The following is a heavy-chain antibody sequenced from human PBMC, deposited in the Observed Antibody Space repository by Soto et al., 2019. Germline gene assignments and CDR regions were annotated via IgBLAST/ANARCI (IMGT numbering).Heavy chain of an antibody. D-gene: IGHD2-21*01. Sequence: SETLSLTCSVSGAALTSGNYYWSWIRQFPGKGLEWIGHIYVTGAVDYNPSLRDRITISQDTSERQFSLNLRLVTAADTAVYYCARLRIATNNYKWFDPWGQGTLVTVSS. V-gene: IGHV4-31*03. J-gene: IGHJ5*02. CDR2: IYVTGAV. CDR3: ARLRIATNNYKWFDP. CDR1: GAALTSGNYY.